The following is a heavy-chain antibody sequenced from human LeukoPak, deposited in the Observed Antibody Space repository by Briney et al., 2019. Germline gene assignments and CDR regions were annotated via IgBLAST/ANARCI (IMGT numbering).Heavy chain of an antibody. V-gene: IGHV3-9*01. CDR1: GFTFDDYA. CDR3: AKALPNDYVWGSYRPVAFDY. D-gene: IGHD3-16*02. Sequence: GGSLRLSCAASGFTFDDYAMHWVRQAPGKGLEWVSGISWNSGSIGYADSVKGRFTISRDNAKNSLYLQMNSLRAEDTALYYCAKALPNDYVWGSYRPVAFDYWGQGTLVTVSS. CDR2: ISWNSGSI. J-gene: IGHJ4*02.